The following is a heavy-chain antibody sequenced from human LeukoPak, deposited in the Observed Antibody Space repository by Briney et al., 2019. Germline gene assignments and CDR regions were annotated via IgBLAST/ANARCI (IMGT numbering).Heavy chain of an antibody. CDR1: GGSISSGGYY. V-gene: IGHV4-39*01. D-gene: IGHD4-23*01. Sequence: PSETLSLTCTVSGGSISSGGYYWTWIRQPPGKGLEWIGEINHSGSTNYNPSLNGRVTISVDTSKNQFSLKLNSVTAADTAVYFCARHPYGGKSGWYFDLWGRGTLVTVSS. J-gene: IGHJ2*01. CDR3: ARHPYGGKSGWYFDL. CDR2: INHSGST.